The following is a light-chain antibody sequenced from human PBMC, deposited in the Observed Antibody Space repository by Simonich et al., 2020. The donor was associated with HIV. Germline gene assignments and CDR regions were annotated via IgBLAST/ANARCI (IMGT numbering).Light chain of an antibody. V-gene: IGKV3-15*01. CDR3: QQYNNWPRT. CDR2: CAS. Sequence: EIVMTQSPATLSASPGERATLSGRASQRGSSNLAGYQQKPGQAPKRLIYCASTRATGIPARVSGSGAGTEFTLTSSSMQSEDFAVYYCQQYNNWPRTFGQGTKVEIK. J-gene: IGKJ1*01. CDR1: QRGSSN.